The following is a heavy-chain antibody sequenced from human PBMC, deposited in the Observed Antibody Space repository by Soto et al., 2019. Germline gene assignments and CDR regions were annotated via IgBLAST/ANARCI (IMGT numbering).Heavy chain of an antibody. CDR2: ISYDGSNK. J-gene: IGHJ2*01. Sequence: GGSLRLSCSASGFTFNNNGMHWVRQAPGKGLEWVAIISYDGSNKYYADSVKGRFTISRDNSKNTLYLQMNSLRAEDTAVYYCARDPLWGTAMVLWYFDLWGRGTLVTVSS. V-gene: IGHV3-30*03. CDR3: ARDPLWGTAMVLWYFDL. D-gene: IGHD5-18*01. CDR1: GFTFNNNG.